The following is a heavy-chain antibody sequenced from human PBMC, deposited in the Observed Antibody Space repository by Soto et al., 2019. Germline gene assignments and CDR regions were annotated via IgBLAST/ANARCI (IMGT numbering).Heavy chain of an antibody. Sequence: QVQLVQSGAEVKKPGASVKVSCKASGYTFTSYGISWVRQAPGQGLEWMGWISAYNGNTNYAQKLQGGVNMTTDTSTSTAYMEQRTLTSDDTAVYYCARDKADGSGSYYGYWAQGTLVTVSS. CDR3: ARDKADGSGSYYGY. V-gene: IGHV1-18*01. D-gene: IGHD3-10*01. J-gene: IGHJ4*02. CDR1: GYTFTSYG. CDR2: ISAYNGNT.